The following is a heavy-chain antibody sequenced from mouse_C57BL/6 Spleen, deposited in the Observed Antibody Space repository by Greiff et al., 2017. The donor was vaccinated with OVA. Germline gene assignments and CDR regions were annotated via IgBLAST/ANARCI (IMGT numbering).Heavy chain of an antibody. CDR3: AREDYDGDYFDY. D-gene: IGHD2-4*01. J-gene: IGHJ2*01. V-gene: IGHV1-26*01. CDR2: INPNNGGT. CDR1: GYTFTDYY. Sequence: EVKLQQSGPELVKPGASVKISCKASGYTFTDYYMNWVKQSHGKSLEWIGDINPNNGGTSYNQKFKGKATLTVDKSSSTAYMELRSLTSEDSAVYYCAREDYDGDYFDYWGQGTTLTVSS.